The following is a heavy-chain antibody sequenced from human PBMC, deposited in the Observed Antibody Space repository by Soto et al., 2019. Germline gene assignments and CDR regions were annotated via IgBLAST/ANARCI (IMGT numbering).Heavy chain of an antibody. D-gene: IGHD6-13*01. CDR2: ISAYNGNT. Sequence: AASVKVSCKASGYTFTSYGISWVRQAPGQGLEWMGWISAYNGNTNYAQKLQGRVTMTTDTSTSTAYMELRSLRSDDTAVYYCARDRPQRKQQLVAWFDPWGQGTLVTVSS. CDR1: GYTFTSYG. J-gene: IGHJ5*02. V-gene: IGHV1-18*01. CDR3: ARDRPQRKQQLVAWFDP.